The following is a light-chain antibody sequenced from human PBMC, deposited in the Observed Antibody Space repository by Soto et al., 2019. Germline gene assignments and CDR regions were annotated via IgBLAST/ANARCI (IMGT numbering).Light chain of an antibody. J-gene: IGKJ1*01. V-gene: IGKV3-20*01. Sequence: EIGLTQSPATLSLSPVERATLSCRASQSVSSYLARYQQKPGQAPRLLIYDASNRATGIPARFSGSGSGTDFTLTISRLEPEDFAVFYRQQYGSSLPWTFGQGTKVDI. CDR2: DAS. CDR1: QSVSSY. CDR3: QQYGSSLPWT.